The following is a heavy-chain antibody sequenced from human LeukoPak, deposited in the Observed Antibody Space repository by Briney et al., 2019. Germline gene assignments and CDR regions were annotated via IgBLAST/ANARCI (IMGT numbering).Heavy chain of an antibody. J-gene: IGHJ3*01. CDR2: IVPDGNTP. CDR1: GFTFSSYW. Sequence: GGSLRLSCAASGFTFSSYWMHWVRHAPGKWLVWVSRIVPDGNTPTYAHCVKGRFTISRNNAKNTLYIQINSLRDEDTAVYCCARVVVGGNRDFDVWGQGTMVTVSS. D-gene: IGHD4-23*01. CDR3: ARVVVGGNRDFDV. V-gene: IGHV3-74*01.